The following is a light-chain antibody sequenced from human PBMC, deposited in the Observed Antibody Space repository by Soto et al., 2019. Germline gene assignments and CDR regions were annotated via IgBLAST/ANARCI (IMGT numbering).Light chain of an antibody. CDR2: DAS. V-gene: IGKV3-11*01. CDR3: QQYGNSFVG. Sequence: EIVLTQSPATLSFSPGERATLSCRASQSLINYLAWYQQKPGQAPRLLIYDASSRATGIPARFSGSGSGTDFTLIISRLEPEDFAVYYCQQYGNSFVGFGQGTKVDIK. CDR1: QSLINY. J-gene: IGKJ1*01.